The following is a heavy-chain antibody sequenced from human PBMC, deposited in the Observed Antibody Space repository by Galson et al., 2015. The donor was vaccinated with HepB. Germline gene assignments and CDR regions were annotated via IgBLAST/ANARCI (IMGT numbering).Heavy chain of an antibody. D-gene: IGHD4-17*01. CDR2: ISSSSSYT. CDR3: ARPNGDYGDFDY. V-gene: IGHV3-11*03. J-gene: IGHJ4*02. CDR1: GFTFSDYY. Sequence: SLRLSCAASGFTFSDYYMSWIRQAPGKGLEWVSYISSSSSYTNYADSVKGRFTISRDNAKNSLYLQMNSLRAEDTAVYYCARPNGDYGDFDYWGQGTLVTVSS.